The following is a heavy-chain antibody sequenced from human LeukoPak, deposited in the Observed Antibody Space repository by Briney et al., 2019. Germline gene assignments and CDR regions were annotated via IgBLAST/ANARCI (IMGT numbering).Heavy chain of an antibody. J-gene: IGHJ4*02. D-gene: IGHD4-17*01. CDR2: IYYSGNT. V-gene: IGHV4-39*01. Sequence: SGTLSLTCTVSGGSTNSSSYYWGWIRQPPGKGLEWIGSIYYSGNTYYNPSLKSRVTISVDTSKNQFSLKLSSVTAADTAVFYCARLPDYGADKYYFDYWGQGTLVTVSS. CDR1: GGSTNSSSYY. CDR3: ARLPDYGADKYYFDY.